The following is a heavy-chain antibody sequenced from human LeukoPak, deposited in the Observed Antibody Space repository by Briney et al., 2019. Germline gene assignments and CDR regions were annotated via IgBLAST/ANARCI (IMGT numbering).Heavy chain of an antibody. D-gene: IGHD2/OR15-2a*01. V-gene: IGHV4-39*01. CDR2: IYYSGSTY. CDR1: GGSISVNSYY. J-gene: IGHJ4*02. Sequence: SETLSLTCTVSGGSISVNSYYWGWIRQPPGKGLEWIGSIYYSGSTYYYNPSLKSRVTISVDTSKNQFSLELTSVTAADTAVYYCARHVYARLIYCFDYWGQGTLVTVSS. CDR3: ARHVYARLIYCFDY.